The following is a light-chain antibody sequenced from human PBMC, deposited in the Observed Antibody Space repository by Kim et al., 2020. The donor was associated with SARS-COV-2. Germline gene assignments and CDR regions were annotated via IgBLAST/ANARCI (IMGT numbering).Light chain of an antibody. CDR2: ENS. J-gene: IGLJ1*01. Sequence: NFMLTQPHSVSESPGKTVTISCTRSSGSIASNYVQWYQQRPGSAPSLVIYENSQRPSGVPDRFSGSIDRSSNSASLSISGLKTEDEADYYCQSYDRTIRVFGTGTKVTVL. CDR3: QSYDRTIRV. CDR1: SGSIASNY. V-gene: IGLV6-57*03.